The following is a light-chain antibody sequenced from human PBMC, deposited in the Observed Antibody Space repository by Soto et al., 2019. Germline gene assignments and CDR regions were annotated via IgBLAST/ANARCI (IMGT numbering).Light chain of an antibody. J-gene: IGKJ4*01. V-gene: IGKV3-20*01. CDR3: QQYGSTPPLT. Sequence: EIVLTQSPGTLSLSPGERATLSCRASQSVSSSYLAGYQQKPGQAPRLLIYGASSRATGIPDRFSGSGSGTDLTLTISRLAPEDIAVYYCQQYGSTPPLTFGGGTKVEIK. CDR1: QSVSSSY. CDR2: GAS.